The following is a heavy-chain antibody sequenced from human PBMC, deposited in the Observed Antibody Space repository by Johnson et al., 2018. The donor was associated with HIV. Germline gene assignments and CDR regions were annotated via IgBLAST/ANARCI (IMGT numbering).Heavy chain of an antibody. V-gene: IGHV3-9*01. CDR2: ISWNSGSI. CDR1: GFTFDDYA. D-gene: IGHD2-2*01. CDR3: AKDLAVVFVTTNGAGAFDL. J-gene: IGHJ3*01. Sequence: EVQLVESGGGLVQPGRSLRLSCAASGFTFDDYAMHWVRQAPGKGLEWVSGISWNSGSIGYADSVKGRFTISRDNDKNTVYLQMNSLRAEDTAVYYCAKDLAVVFVTTNGAGAFDLWGQGTLVTVSS.